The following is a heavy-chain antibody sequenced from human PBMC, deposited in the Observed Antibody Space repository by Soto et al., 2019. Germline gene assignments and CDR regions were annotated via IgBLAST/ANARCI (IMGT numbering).Heavy chain of an antibody. CDR2: IYYTGNT. CDR3: ASSVAGTFAY. CDR1: GGSISSGDYY. V-gene: IGHV4-30-4*01. J-gene: IGHJ4*02. D-gene: IGHD6-19*01. Sequence: QVQLQESGPGLVKPSETLSLTCTVSGGSISSGDYYWSWIRQPPGKGLEWVGYIYYTGNTYYNPSLKSRVTISVDTSKNQFSLKLISVTAADTAVYYCASSVAGTFAYWGQGTLVTVSS.